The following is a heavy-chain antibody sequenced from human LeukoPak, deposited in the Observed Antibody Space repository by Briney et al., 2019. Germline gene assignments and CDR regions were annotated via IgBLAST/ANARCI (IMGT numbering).Heavy chain of an antibody. CDR1: GGSISSGDYY. CDR3: ARPHDYGDPDAFDI. V-gene: IGHV4-30-4*01. J-gene: IGHJ3*02. Sequence: SETLSLTCTVSGGSISSGDYYWSWIRQPPGKGLEWIGYIYYSGSTYYNPSLKSRVTISVDTSKNQFSLKLSSVTAADTAVYYCARPHDYGDPDAFDIWGQGTMVTVSS. CDR2: IYYSGST. D-gene: IGHD4-17*01.